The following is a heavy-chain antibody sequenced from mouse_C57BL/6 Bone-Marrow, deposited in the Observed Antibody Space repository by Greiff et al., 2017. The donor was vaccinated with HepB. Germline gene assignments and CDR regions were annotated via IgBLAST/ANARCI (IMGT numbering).Heavy chain of an antibody. Sequence: QVQLKQPGAELVKPGASVKMSCKASGYTFTSYWITWVKQRPGQGLEWIGDIYPGSGSTNYNEKFKSQATLTVDTSSSTAYMQLSSLTSEDSALYYCARQAPDYYGSHFDYWGQGTTLTVAS. CDR2: IYPGSGST. V-gene: IGHV1-55*01. CDR1: GYTFTSYW. J-gene: IGHJ2*01. D-gene: IGHD1-1*01. CDR3: ARQAPDYYGSHFDY.